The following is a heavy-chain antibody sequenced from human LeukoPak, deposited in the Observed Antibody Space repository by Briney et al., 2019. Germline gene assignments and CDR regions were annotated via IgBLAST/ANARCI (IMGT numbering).Heavy chain of an antibody. CDR1: GGTFLSHT. J-gene: IGHJ5*02. V-gene: IGHV1-69*08. CDR2: ITPVIETA. D-gene: IGHD3-16*01. CDR3: ARDIPPITFGGVTPAP. Sequence: SVKVSCKTSGGTFLSHTFSWVRQAPGKGLEWMGKITPVIETANYAQTFQGRVSIYADKSTSTAYMELSSLRSEDTAVYYCARDIPPITFGGVTPAPWGQGTLVTVSS.